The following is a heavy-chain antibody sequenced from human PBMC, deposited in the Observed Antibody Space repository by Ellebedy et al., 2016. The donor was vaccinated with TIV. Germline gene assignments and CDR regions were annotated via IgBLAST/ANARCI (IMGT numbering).Heavy chain of an antibody. CDR2: ISAYNGNT. CDR3: ASGKQLVLGWFNP. J-gene: IGHJ5*02. CDR1: GYTFTNYA. D-gene: IGHD6-6*01. V-gene: IGHV1-2*02. Sequence: ASVKVSXKASGYTFTNYAIHWVRQAPGQRLEWMGWISAYNGNTNYAQKFQGRVTMTRDTSISTAYMELSRLRSDDTAVYYCASGKQLVLGWFNPWGQGTLVTVSS.